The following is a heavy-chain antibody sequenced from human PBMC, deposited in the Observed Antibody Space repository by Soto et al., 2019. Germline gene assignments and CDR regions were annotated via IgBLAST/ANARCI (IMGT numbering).Heavy chain of an antibody. CDR2: ISYDGSNK. V-gene: IGHV3-30-3*01. J-gene: IGHJ6*02. D-gene: IGHD1-7*01. CDR3: ARSGGNWNYKDYYGMDV. CDR1: GFTFSSYA. Sequence: QVQLVESGGGVVQPGRSLRLSCAASGFTFSSYAMHWVRQAPGKGLEWVAVISYDGSNKYYADSVKGRFTTSRDNSKNTLYLQMNSLRAEDTAVYYCARSGGNWNYKDYYGMDVWGQGTTVTVSS.